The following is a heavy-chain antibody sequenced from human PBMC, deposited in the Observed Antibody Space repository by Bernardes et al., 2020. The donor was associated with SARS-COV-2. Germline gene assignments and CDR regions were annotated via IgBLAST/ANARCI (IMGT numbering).Heavy chain of an antibody. CDR2: INDDGSDT. CDR1: GFTFSSTW. D-gene: IGHD1-26*01. CDR3: ARGALSGTYGVGDY. Sequence: GGSLRLSCAASGFTFSSTWMHWVRQVPGKGLVWVSRINDDGSDTKYADSVKGRFTISRDNAKNTLYLQMNSLRVEDTAVYYCARGALSGTYGVGDYWGQGTLVTVSS. J-gene: IGHJ4*02. V-gene: IGHV3-74*03.